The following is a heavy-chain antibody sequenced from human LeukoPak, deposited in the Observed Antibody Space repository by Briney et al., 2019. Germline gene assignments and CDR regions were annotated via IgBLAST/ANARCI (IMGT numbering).Heavy chain of an antibody. CDR1: GFTFSSYS. CDR3: ACAGEDDNSDTNWFGP. D-gene: IGHD3-22*01. V-gene: IGHV3-21*01. J-gene: IGHJ5*02. CDR2: ISSSSSYI. Sequence: GSLRLSCAASGFTFSSYSMNWVRQAPGKGLEWVSSISSSSSYIYYADSVKGRFTISRDNAKNSLYLQMNSLRAEDTAVYYCACAGEDDNSDTNWFGPWGQGTLVTVSS.